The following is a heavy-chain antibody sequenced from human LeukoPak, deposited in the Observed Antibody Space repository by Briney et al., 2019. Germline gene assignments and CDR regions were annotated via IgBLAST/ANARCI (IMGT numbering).Heavy chain of an antibody. CDR3: ARHVSGGYDWGEFDY. D-gene: IGHD5-12*01. Sequence: SETLSLTCTVSGGSISSYYWSWIRQPPGKGLEWIGYIYYSGSTNYNPSLKSRVTISVDTSKNQFSLKLSSVTAADTAMYYCARHVSGGYDWGEFDYWGQGTLVTVSS. CDR2: IYYSGST. V-gene: IGHV4-59*08. CDR1: GGSISSYY. J-gene: IGHJ4*02.